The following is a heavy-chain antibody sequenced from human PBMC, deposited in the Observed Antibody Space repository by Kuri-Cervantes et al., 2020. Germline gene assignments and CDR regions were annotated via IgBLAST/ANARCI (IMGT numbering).Heavy chain of an antibody. CDR3: ARGVDIAAHGGGDYYYYMDV. Sequence: ASVKVSCKASGYTFSSYGISWVRQAPGQGLEWMGWISVYNGNTNYAQKLQGRVTITRDTSASTAYMELSSLRSEDTAVYYCARGVDIAAHGGGDYYYYMDVWGKGTTVTVSS. D-gene: IGHD6-13*01. CDR2: ISVYNGNT. J-gene: IGHJ6*03. CDR1: GYTFSSYG. V-gene: IGHV1-18*01.